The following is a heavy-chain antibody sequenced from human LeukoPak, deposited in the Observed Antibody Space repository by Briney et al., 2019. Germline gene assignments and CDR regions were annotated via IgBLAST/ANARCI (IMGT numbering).Heavy chain of an antibody. Sequence: GGSLRLSCAASGFTFSSYWMHWVRQAPGKGLVWFSRINSDGSSTSYADSVEGRFTISRDNAKNTLYLQVNSLRAEDTAVYYCARGKLLRNYYYGMDVWGQGTTVTVSS. CDR2: INSDGSST. D-gene: IGHD2-15*01. J-gene: IGHJ6*02. CDR3: ARGKLLRNYYYGMDV. CDR1: GFTFSSYW. V-gene: IGHV3-74*01.